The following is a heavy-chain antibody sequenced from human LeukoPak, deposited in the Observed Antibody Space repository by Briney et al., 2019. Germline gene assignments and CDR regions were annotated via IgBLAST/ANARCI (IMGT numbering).Heavy chain of an antibody. D-gene: IGHD3-9*01. CDR2: ISSSGSTI. J-gene: IGHJ5*02. CDR3: ARGGYDILTGYPDDYLYNWFDP. V-gene: IGHV3-48*03. CDR1: AFNFRSYE. Sequence: GGSLTLSCAASAFNFRSYEMNWVRQAPGKGLEGVSYISSSGSTIYYADSAKGRFTISRDNAKNSLYLQMNSLRAEDTAVYYCARGGYDILTGYPDDYLYNWFDPWGQGTLVTVSS.